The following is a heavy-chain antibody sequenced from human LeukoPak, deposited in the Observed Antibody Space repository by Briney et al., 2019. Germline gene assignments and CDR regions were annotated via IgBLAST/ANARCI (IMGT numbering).Heavy chain of an antibody. V-gene: IGHV4-34*01. CDR1: IDSFSNYH. CDR3: ARGQGATVPQVGKNWFDP. Sequence: SETLSLTCAHYIDSFSNYHWNWLRQTPAKGLEWIGEVNDSGGTNISPSLRSRVILSVDTSKNQFSLKLISVTVADTAIYYCARGQGATVPQVGKNWFDPWGQGTRVTVSS. J-gene: IGHJ5*02. D-gene: IGHD1-26*01. CDR2: VNDSGGT.